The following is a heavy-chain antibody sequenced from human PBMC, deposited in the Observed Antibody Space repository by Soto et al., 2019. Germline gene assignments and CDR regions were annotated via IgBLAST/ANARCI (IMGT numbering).Heavy chain of an antibody. CDR3: ARDLWGYCGTDCYPLDV. V-gene: IGHV4-59*01. CDR1: SGSISSYY. J-gene: IGHJ6*02. D-gene: IGHD2-21*02. CDR2: IYYSGNT. Sequence: SETLSLTCTVSSGSISSYYWNWIRQPPGKGLEWIGSIYYSGNTNYSPSLKSRVTISVDTSKKQFSLKLNSVTAADTAVYYCARDLWGYCGTDCYPLDVWGQGTTVTVSS.